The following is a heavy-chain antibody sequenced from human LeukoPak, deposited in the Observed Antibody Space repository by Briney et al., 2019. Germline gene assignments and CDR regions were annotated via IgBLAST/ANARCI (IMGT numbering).Heavy chain of an antibody. CDR1: GFTFSTYA. CDR3: AKAHSSGWRFDY. Sequence: GSLRLSCAVSGFTFSTYAMTWVRQAPGKGLEWVSAISGSGGSTYYADSVKGRFTISRDNSKNTLYLQMNSLRAEDTAVYYCAKAHSSGWRFDYWGQGTLVTVSS. D-gene: IGHD6-19*01. CDR2: ISGSGGST. J-gene: IGHJ4*02. V-gene: IGHV3-23*01.